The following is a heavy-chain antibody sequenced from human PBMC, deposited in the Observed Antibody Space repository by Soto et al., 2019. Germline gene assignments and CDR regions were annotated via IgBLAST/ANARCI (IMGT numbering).Heavy chain of an antibody. Sequence: HSVTLSLTCPVDGGYFSCYYWSLIRPPPGKGLEWIGEINHSGSTNYNPSLKSRVTISVDTSKNQFSLKLSSVTAADTAVYYCARGHESIAARPRKEFDYWGQGTLVTVS. D-gene: IGHD6-6*01. V-gene: IGHV4-34*01. CDR3: ARGHESIAARPRKEFDY. J-gene: IGHJ4*02. CDR2: INHSGST. CDR1: GGYFSCYY.